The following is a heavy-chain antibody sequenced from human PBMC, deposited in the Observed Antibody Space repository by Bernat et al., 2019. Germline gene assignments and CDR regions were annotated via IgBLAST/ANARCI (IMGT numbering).Heavy chain of an antibody. Sequence: EVQLVESGGGLIQPGGSLRPSCAASGFTASSNYMSWVRQAPGKGLEWVSVIYSGSSTYYADSVKCRFTISRDNSKNTLYLQMNSLRAEDTAVYYCARDSLDAFDIWGQGTMVTVSS. J-gene: IGHJ3*02. V-gene: IGHV3-53*01. CDR2: IYSGSST. CDR3: ARDSLDAFDI. CDR1: GFTASSNY.